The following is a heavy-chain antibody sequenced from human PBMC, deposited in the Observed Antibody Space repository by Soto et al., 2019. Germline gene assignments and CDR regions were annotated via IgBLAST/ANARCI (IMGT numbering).Heavy chain of an antibody. CDR1: GYTFNHFG. CDR2: ISAYNGNT. D-gene: IGHD2-8*02. J-gene: IGHJ4*02. Sequence: QVQLLQSGPEVKKPGASMKISCKISGYTFNHFGVTWVRQAPGQGLEWIGWISAYNGNTKYTQRLQDRVTLTTDASTSTASMEVRSLKSDDAAVYYCARDNPFLSGASLLDYWGQGTQVTVSS. V-gene: IGHV1-18*01. CDR3: ARDNPFLSGASLLDY.